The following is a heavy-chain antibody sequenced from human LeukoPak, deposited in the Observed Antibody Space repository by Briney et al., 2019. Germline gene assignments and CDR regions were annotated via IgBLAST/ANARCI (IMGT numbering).Heavy chain of an antibody. Sequence: GRSLRLSCAASGFTFDDYAMHWVRQAPGKGLEWVSGISWNSGSIGYADSVKGRFTISRDNAKNSLYLQMNSLRAEDTALYYCAKVYCSSTSCYRREGYFDYWGQGTLVTVSS. J-gene: IGHJ4*02. V-gene: IGHV3-9*01. CDR3: AKVYCSSTSCYRREGYFDY. CDR1: GFTFDDYA. D-gene: IGHD2-2*02. CDR2: ISWNSGSI.